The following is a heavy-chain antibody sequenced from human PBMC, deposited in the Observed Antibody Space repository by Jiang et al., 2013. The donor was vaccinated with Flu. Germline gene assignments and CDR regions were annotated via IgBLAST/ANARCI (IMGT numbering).Heavy chain of an antibody. J-gene: IGHJ4*02. CDR3: ARDSSSWYGAVGAFDY. D-gene: IGHD6-13*01. Sequence: GAEVKKPGASVKVSCKASGYTFTSYGISWVRQAPGQGLEWMGWISAYNGNTNYAQKLRGRVTMTTDTSTSTAYMELRSLRSDDTAVYYCARDSSSWYGAVGAFDYWGQGTLVTVSS. V-gene: IGHV1-18*01. CDR1: GYTFTSYG. CDR2: ISAYNGNT.